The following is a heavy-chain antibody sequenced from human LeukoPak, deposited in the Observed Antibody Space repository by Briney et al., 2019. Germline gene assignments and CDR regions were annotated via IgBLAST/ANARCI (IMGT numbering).Heavy chain of an antibody. Sequence: GGSLRLSCAASGFTVSSNYMSWVRQAPGKGLEWVSVIYSGGSTYYADSVKGRLTIPRDNSKNTLYLQMNSLRAKDTAVYYCATDSTRSSGYSYVAVAFDIWGQGTMVTVSS. CDR1: GFTVSSNY. J-gene: IGHJ3*02. CDR2: IYSGGST. CDR3: ATDSTRSSGYSYVAVAFDI. D-gene: IGHD3-22*01. V-gene: IGHV3-53*01.